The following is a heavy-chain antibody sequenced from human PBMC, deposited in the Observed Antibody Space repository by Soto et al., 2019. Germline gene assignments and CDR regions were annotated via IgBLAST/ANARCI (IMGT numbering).Heavy chain of an antibody. J-gene: IGHJ5*02. CDR2: ISNYKGDT. D-gene: IGHD3-22*01. CDR1: GYSFTSYG. V-gene: IGHV1-18*04. Sequence: QINLVQSGAEVKKPGASVKVSCKASGYSFTSYGIDWVRQAPGQGLEWMGRISNYKGDTNYAPKFQGRVTMTTDTSTSTAYMELRRLTSDDTAVYYCARGRGYDSGGYYHPHRKNWFDPWGQGTLVTVSS. CDR3: ARGRGYDSGGYYHPHRKNWFDP.